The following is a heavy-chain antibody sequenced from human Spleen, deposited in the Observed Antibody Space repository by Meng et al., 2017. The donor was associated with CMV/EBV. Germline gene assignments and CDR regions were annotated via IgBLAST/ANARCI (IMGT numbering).Heavy chain of an antibody. D-gene: IGHD2-2*01. V-gene: IGHV5-51*01. CDR3: ARQLDTRTWDNWFDP. CDR2: IYPGDSDT. J-gene: IGHJ5*02. Sequence: SGYSFTSYWIAWVRQMPGKGLAWMGIIYPGDSDTTYSPSFQGQVTISADKSISTTYLQWSSLKASDTAIYYCARQLDTRTWDNWFDPWGQGTLVTVSS. CDR1: GYSFTSYW.